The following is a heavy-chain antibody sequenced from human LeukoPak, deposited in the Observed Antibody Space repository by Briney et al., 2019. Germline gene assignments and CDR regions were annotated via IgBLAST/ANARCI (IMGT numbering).Heavy chain of an antibody. CDR3: ARNAVPGYFDY. V-gene: IGHV3-48*03. CDR2: ITGSGDTI. Sequence: GGSLRLSCSASGFTFSSYEMNWVRQAPGKGLEWISYITGSGDTIYYADSVKGRFTISRDNAKNSLFLQMNSLTADDTAVYYCARNAVPGYFDYWGQGTLVSVSS. CDR1: GFTFSSYE. J-gene: IGHJ4*02. D-gene: IGHD3-10*01.